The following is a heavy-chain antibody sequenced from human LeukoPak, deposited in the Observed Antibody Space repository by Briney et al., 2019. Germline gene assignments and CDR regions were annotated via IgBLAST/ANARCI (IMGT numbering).Heavy chain of an antibody. CDR1: GFTFSSYW. V-gene: IGHV3-7*03. D-gene: IGHD5-12*01. Sequence: PGGSLRLSCAASGFTFSSYWMSWVRQAPGKGLEWVANIKQDGSEKYYVASVKGRFTISRDNAKNSLYLQMNSLRAEDTAVYYCASGVVATKFDYWGQGTLVTVSS. CDR3: ASGVVATKFDY. CDR2: IKQDGSEK. J-gene: IGHJ4*02.